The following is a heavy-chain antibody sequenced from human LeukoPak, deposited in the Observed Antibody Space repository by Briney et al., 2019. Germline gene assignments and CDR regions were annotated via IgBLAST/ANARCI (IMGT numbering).Heavy chain of an antibody. V-gene: IGHV3-74*01. J-gene: IGHJ4*02. CDR1: GFTFSSYW. D-gene: IGHD3-16*02. CDR3: ARTYYDYVWGSYRYTDY. CDR2: INSDGSST. Sequence: GGSLRLSCAASGFTFSSYWMHWVRQAPGKGLVWVPRINSDGSSTSYADSVKGRFTISRDNAKNTLYLQMNSLRAEDTAVYYCARTYYDYVWGSYRYTDYWGQGTLVTVSS.